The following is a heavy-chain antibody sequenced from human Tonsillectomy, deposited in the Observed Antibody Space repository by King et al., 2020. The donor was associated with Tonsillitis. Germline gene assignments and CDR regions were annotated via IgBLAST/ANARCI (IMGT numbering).Heavy chain of an antibody. Sequence: VQLVESGAEVKKPGASVKVSCKASGYTFTSYDINWVRQATGQGLEWMGWMNPNSGNTGYAQKFQGRVTMTRNTSISTAYMELSSLRSEDTAVYYCARAANYDYVWGPLWWFDPWGQETLVTVSS. CDR3: ARAANYDYVWGPLWWFDP. V-gene: IGHV1-8*02. CDR1: GYTFTSYD. D-gene: IGHD3-16*01. CDR2: MNPNSGNT. J-gene: IGHJ5*02.